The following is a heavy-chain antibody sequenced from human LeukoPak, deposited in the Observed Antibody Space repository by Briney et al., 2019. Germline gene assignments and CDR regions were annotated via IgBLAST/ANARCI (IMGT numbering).Heavy chain of an antibody. J-gene: IGHJ4*02. Sequence: PGGSLRLSCAASGFTFSSYSMNWVRQAPGKGLEWVSAISGSGGSTYYADSVKGRFTISRDNSKNTLYLQMNSLRAEDTAVYYCAKDIDAYYDFCLDYWGQGTLVTVSS. CDR2: ISGSGGST. V-gene: IGHV3-23*01. CDR3: AKDIDAYYDFCLDY. CDR1: GFTFSSYS. D-gene: IGHD3-3*01.